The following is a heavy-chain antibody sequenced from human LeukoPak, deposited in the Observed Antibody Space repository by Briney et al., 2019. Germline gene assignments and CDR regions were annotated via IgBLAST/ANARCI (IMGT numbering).Heavy chain of an antibody. D-gene: IGHD3-9*01. CDR2: ISPSGDDT. V-gene: IGHV3-23*01. Sequence: GGSLRLSCAASGFTSSSYAMSWVRQAPGKGLEWVSGISPSGDDTNYADSVKGRFTISRDNSKNTLYLQMNSLRAEDTAVYYCARDELRYFDWLLRSPHYWGQGTLVTVSS. CDR3: ARDELRYFDWLLRSPHY. J-gene: IGHJ4*02. CDR1: GFTSSSYA.